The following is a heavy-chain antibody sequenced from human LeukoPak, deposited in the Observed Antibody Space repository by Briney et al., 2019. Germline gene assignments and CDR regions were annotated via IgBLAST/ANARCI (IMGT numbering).Heavy chain of an antibody. CDR1: GFTFSSYG. Sequence: GRSLRLSCAASGFTFSSYGMHWVRQAPGKGLEWVAVISYDGSNKYYADSVKGRFTISRDNSNNTLYLQMSSLRAGDTAVYYCARHTGSTWSTGYWGQGTLVTVSS. CDR3: ARHTGSTWSTGY. CDR2: ISYDGSNK. J-gene: IGHJ4*02. D-gene: IGHD6-13*01. V-gene: IGHV3-30*03.